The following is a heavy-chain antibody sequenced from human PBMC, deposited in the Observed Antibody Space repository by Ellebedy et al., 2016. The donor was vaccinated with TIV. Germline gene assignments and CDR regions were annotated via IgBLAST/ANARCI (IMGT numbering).Heavy chain of an antibody. Sequence: GGSLRLSXAASGFTVSSNYMSWVRQAPGKGLEWVSVIYSGGDTYYADSVKGQFTISRDNTDNSLSLQMNSLRVEDTAIYYCARGLDSWGQGTLVTVSS. J-gene: IGHJ5*01. V-gene: IGHV3-53*01. CDR3: ARGLDS. CDR2: IYSGGDT. CDR1: GFTVSSNY.